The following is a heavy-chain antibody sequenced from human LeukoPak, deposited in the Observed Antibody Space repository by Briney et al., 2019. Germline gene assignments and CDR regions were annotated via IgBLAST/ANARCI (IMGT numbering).Heavy chain of an antibody. D-gene: IGHD4-17*01. CDR1: GFTFNTYG. CDR2: IRARSDST. CDR3: ATDHDYGDYSDY. J-gene: IGHJ4*02. Sequence: GGSLTLSCAASGFTFNTYGMTWVRQVPGKGLEWVSGIRARSDSTYYADSVKGRFTISRDNSKNTLYLQVNSLRAEDTAVYYCATDHDYGDYSDYWGQGTLVTVSS. V-gene: IGHV3-23*01.